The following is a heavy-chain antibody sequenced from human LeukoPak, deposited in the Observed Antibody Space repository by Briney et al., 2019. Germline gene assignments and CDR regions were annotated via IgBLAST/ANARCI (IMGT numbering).Heavy chain of an antibody. D-gene: IGHD3-22*01. CDR1: GGSISSSSYY. V-gene: IGHV4-39*01. CDR2: IYYSGST. Sequence: LETLSLTCTVSGGSISSSSYYWGWIRQPPGKGLEWIGSIYYSGSTYYNPSLKSRVTISVDTSKNQFSLKLSSVTAADTAVYYCAKTYYYDSSGFDWGQGTLVTVSS. J-gene: IGHJ4*02. CDR3: AKTYYYDSSGFD.